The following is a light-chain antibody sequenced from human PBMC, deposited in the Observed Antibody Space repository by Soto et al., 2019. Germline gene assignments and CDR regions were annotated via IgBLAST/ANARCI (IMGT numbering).Light chain of an antibody. CDR2: NNN. J-gene: IGLJ2*01. CDR3: QAYDGRLSGVP. V-gene: IGLV1-40*01. CDR1: SSNFGAGYD. Sequence: QSVLTQPPSVSGAPGQRVTISCTGSSSNFGAGYDVHWYQQFPGTAPKLLIYNNNNRPSGVPDRFSGSKSGTSASLAITGLQAEDEADYYCQAYDGRLSGVPFGGGTKLTVL.